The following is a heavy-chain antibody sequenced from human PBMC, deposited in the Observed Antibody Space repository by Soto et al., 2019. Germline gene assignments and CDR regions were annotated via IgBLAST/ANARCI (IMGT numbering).Heavy chain of an antibody. CDR1: GGSISSYY. Sequence: QVQLQESGPGLVKPSETLSLTSTVTGGSISSYYWSWIRQPPGKGLEWIGYIYYSGSTNYKPSLKSRVTISVDTVKNQFSLKLSSVTAADTAVYYCARVPTGLAAAGTKYFDYWGQGSLVTVSS. CDR3: ARVPTGLAAAGTKYFDY. V-gene: IGHV4-59*01. CDR2: IYYSGST. J-gene: IGHJ4*02. D-gene: IGHD6-13*01.